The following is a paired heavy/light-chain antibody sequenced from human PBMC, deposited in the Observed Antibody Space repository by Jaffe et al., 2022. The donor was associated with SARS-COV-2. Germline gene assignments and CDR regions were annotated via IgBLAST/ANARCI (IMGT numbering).Light chain of an antibody. Sequence: DIQMTQSPSTLSASVGDRVTITCRASQSITSWLAWYQQKPGKAPKLLIYKASSLESGVPSRFSGSGYGTEFTLTISSLQPDDFATYYCQQYNSFSWTFGQGTKVEVK. CDR2: KAS. J-gene: IGKJ1*01. CDR3: QQYNSFSWT. V-gene: IGKV1-5*03. CDR1: QSITSW.
Heavy chain of an antibody. Sequence: QVQLQESGPGLVKPSQTLSLTCTVSGGSISSGDFYWSWIRLPAGKGLEWIGHIYTSGSTKYNPSLNSRVTISVDTSKNQFSLKLTSVTATDTAVYYCARGMGYSRGWNYYHYAMDVWGQGTTVTVSS. D-gene: IGHD6-19*01. CDR2: IYTSGST. V-gene: IGHV4-61*02. J-gene: IGHJ6*02. CDR1: GGSISSGDFY. CDR3: ARGMGYSRGWNYYHYAMDV.